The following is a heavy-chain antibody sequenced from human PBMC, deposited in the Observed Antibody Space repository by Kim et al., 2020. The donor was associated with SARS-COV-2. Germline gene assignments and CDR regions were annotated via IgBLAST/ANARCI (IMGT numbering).Heavy chain of an antibody. Sequence: GALRLSCVVSGFTFSKAWMSWVRQAPGKGLEWVARIKTETDGRTTDYAAPAKGRFTISRDDSKSTLYLQMNSLRTEDTAVYYCTTLPGYNSDYWGQGTLVTVSS. J-gene: IGHJ4*02. CDR2: IKTETDGRTT. CDR3: TTLPGYNSDY. CDR1: GFTFSKAW. V-gene: IGHV3-15*01. D-gene: IGHD3-9*01.